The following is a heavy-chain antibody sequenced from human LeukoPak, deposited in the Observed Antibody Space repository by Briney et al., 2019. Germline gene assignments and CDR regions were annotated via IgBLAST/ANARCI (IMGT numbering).Heavy chain of an antibody. V-gene: IGHV4-59*08. CDR2: IQYSGNT. D-gene: IGHD5-24*01. CDR3: ARLEMTTRFGGDY. J-gene: IGHJ4*02. CDR1: GGSIRSHY. Sequence: PSETLSLTCTVSGGSIRSHYWSWIRQPPGKGLEWIGCIQYSGNTNYNPSLKSRFIISVDTSKNQFSLKVNSVTAADTAVYYCARLEMTTRFGGDYWGQGILVTVSS.